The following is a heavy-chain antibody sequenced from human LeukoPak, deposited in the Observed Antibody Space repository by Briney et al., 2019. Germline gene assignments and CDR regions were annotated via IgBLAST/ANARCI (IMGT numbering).Heavy chain of an antibody. D-gene: IGHD6-19*01. V-gene: IGHV4-59*01. CDR1: DDSITSYY. CDR3: AGASRGWDFDY. CDR2: IHYGGRT. Sequence: SETLSLTCTVSDDSITSYYWSWIRQPPGKGLEWIAYIHYGGRTNYNPSLKSRVTISIDTSKNQFSLKLTSVTAADTAVYYCAGASRGWDFDYWSQGTLVSVSS. J-gene: IGHJ4*02.